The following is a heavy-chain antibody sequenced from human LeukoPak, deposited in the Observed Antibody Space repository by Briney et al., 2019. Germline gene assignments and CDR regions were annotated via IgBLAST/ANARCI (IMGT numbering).Heavy chain of an antibody. V-gene: IGHV3-53*05. CDR2: IYSGGST. J-gene: IGHJ4*02. D-gene: IGHD3-10*01. Sequence: GGSLRLSCAASGFIVSSNYMSWVRQAPGKGLEWVSVIYSGGSTYYADSVKGRFTISRDNSKNTLYLQMNSLRAEDTAVYYCAKDQMVRGRSSFDYWGQGTLVTVSS. CDR1: GFIVSSNY. CDR3: AKDQMVRGRSSFDY.